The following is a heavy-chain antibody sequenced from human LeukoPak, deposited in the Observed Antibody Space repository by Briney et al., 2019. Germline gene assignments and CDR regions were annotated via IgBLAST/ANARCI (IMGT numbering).Heavy chain of an antibody. V-gene: IGHV3-21*01. CDR1: GFTFSSYS. CDR3: ARDLGHCSGGSCYPH. J-gene: IGHJ4*02. Sequence: PGGSLRLSCAASGFTFSSYSMNWVRQAPGKGLEWVSSISSSSYIYYADSVKGRFTISRDNAKNSLYLQMNSLRAEDTAVYYCARDLGHCSGGSCYPHWGQGTLVTVSS. CDR2: ISSSSYI. D-gene: IGHD2-15*01.